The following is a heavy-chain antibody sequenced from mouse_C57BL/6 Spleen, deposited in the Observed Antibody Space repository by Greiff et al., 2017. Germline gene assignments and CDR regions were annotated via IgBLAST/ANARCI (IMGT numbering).Heavy chain of an antibody. V-gene: IGHV1-22*01. CDR1: GYTFTDYN. CDR3: ARALITTVVATGY. Sequence: EVQLQQSGPELVKPGASVKMSCKASGYTFTDYNMHWVKQSHGKSLEWIGYINPNNGGTSYNQKFKGKATLTVNKSSSTAYMELRSLTSEDSAVYYCARALITTVVATGYWGQGTTLTVSS. CDR2: INPNNGGT. D-gene: IGHD1-1*01. J-gene: IGHJ2*01.